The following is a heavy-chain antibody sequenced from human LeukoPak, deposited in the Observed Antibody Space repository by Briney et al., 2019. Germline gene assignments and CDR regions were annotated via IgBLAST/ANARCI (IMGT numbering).Heavy chain of an antibody. CDR3: AKDWYDYIWGSYRVPFDY. CDR2: ISGSGGST. V-gene: IGHV3-23*01. CDR1: GFTFSSYA. Sequence: GVSLRLSCAASGFTFSSYAMSWVRQARGKGLEWVSAISGSGGSTYYADSVKGRFTISRDNSKNTLYLQMNSLRAEDTAVYYCAKDWYDYIWGSYRVPFDYWGQGTLVTVSS. D-gene: IGHD3-16*02. J-gene: IGHJ4*02.